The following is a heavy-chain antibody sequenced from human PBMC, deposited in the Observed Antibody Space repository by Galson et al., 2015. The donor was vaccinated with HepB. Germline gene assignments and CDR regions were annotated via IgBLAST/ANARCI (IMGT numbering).Heavy chain of an antibody. CDR3: ARDEGDGYNPAGYFDF. Sequence: SVKVSCKASGYTFTGYYMHWVRQAPGQGLEWMGWINPNSGGTNYAQKFQGWVTMTRDTSISTAYMELSRLRSDDTAVYYCARDEGDGYNPAGYFDFWGRGTLVTVSS. CDR1: GYTFTGYY. J-gene: IGHJ2*01. CDR2: INPNSGGT. V-gene: IGHV1-2*04. D-gene: IGHD5-24*01.